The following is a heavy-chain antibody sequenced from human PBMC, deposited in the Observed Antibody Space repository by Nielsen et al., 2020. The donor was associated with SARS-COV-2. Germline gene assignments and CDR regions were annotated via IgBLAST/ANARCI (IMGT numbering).Heavy chain of an antibody. CDR3: ATITGNYGTGNV. CDR1: GFTFSSYS. Sequence: GESLKISCAASGFTFSSYSMNWVRQAPGKGLEWVSSISSSSSYIYYADSVKSRFTISRDNAKNSLYLQMNSLRAEDTAVYYCATITGNYGTGNVWGQGTTVTVSS. J-gene: IGHJ6*02. V-gene: IGHV3-21*01. CDR2: ISSSSSYI. D-gene: IGHD4-11*01.